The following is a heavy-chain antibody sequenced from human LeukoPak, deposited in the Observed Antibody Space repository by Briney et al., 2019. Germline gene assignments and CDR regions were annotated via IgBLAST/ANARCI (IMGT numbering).Heavy chain of an antibody. V-gene: IGHV3-30*02. CDR3: AKDPGGSSRVTVDRD. Sequence: GGSLRLSCAATGVTFSSYGIHWVRQAPGKGREWGAFIRHEGSNKYYADSVKGRFNISRDNSKNTLYLQMNSLRAEDTAVYYCAKDPGGSSRVTVDRDWGQGTLVTVSS. CDR1: GVTFSSYG. D-gene: IGHD2-15*01. J-gene: IGHJ4*02. CDR2: IRHEGSNK.